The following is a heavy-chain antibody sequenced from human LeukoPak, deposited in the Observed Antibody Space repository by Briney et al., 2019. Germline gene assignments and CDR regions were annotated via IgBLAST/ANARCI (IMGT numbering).Heavy chain of an antibody. J-gene: IGHJ4*02. CDR2: IYSGGST. CDR3: ARAALTGEAAFDY. V-gene: IGHV3-66*01. Sequence: GGSLRLSCTASGFTVSSNYMSWVRQAPGKGLEWVSVIYSGGSTYYADSVKGRFTISRDNSKNTLYLQMNSLRAEDTAVYYCARAALTGEAAFDYWGQGTLVTVSS. CDR1: GFTVSSNY. D-gene: IGHD7-27*01.